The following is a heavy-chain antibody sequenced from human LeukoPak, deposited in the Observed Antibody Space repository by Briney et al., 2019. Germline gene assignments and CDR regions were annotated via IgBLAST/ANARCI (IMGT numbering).Heavy chain of an antibody. V-gene: IGHV3-7*01. CDR2: MKQDGSEK. D-gene: IGHD3-22*01. Sequence: PGGSLRLSCVTSGFTFSTYWMNWVRQAPGKGLEWVATMKQDGSEKYYVDSVKGRFTVSRDDAKNSLYLQMNSLRAEDTAVYYCATLTVSFYDSSGYSHWGQGTLVTVSS. J-gene: IGHJ4*02. CDR3: ATLTVSFYDSSGYSH. CDR1: GFTFSTYW.